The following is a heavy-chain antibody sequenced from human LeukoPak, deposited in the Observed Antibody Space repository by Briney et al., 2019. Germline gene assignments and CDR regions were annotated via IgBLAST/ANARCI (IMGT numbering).Heavy chain of an antibody. CDR1: GFTFSSYA. D-gene: IGHD6-13*01. CDR2: VSTSGDIT. V-gene: IGHV3-23*01. Sequence: GGSLRLSCAASGFTFSSYAMHWVRQAPGKGLEWVSTVSTSGDITFYADSVKGRFTISRDNSKNTLFLQMNSLRAEDTAVYYCAKRKTAAGTRKWFFDYWGQGTLVTVSS. CDR3: AKRKTAAGTRKWFFDY. J-gene: IGHJ4*02.